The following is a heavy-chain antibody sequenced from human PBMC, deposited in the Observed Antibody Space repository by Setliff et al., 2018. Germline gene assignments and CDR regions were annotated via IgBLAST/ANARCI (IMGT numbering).Heavy chain of an antibody. CDR3: ARGPDLTAEGATYFYGMDV. Sequence: PSETLSLTCAVSGYSISSGFSWVWVRQSQGKGLEWIGRILFSGDTYYNPSLNSRVSMSVEKSKNQFSLKLTSVTAADAAVYYCARGPDLTAEGATYFYGMDVWGQGARGTVCS. CDR2: ILFSGDT. CDR1: GYSISSGFS. J-gene: IGHJ6*02. V-gene: IGHV4-38-2*01. D-gene: IGHD6-19*01.